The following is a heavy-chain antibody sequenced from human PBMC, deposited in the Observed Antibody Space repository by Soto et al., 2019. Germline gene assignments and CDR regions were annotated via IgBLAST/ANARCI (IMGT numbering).Heavy chain of an antibody. V-gene: IGHV3-23*01. J-gene: IGHJ5*02. CDR1: GFTFSSYA. CDR3: AKSLGKQWLVIWFDP. Sequence: EVQLLESGGGLVQPGGSLRLSCAASGFTFSSYAMSWVRQAPGKGLEWVSAISGSGGSTYYADSVKGRFTISRDNSNNTLYLQMNSLRAEDTAVYYSAKSLGKQWLVIWFDPWGQGTLVTVSS. D-gene: IGHD6-19*01. CDR2: ISGSGGST.